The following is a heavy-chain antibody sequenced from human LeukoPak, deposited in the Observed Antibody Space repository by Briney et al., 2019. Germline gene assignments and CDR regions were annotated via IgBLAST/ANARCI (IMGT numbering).Heavy chain of an antibody. CDR3: VILWSYDF. CDR1: RVTFSTYT. J-gene: IGHJ4*02. Sequence: GGFLRLSCAASRVTFSTYTMSWVRQAPGKGLEWVSSITGSSSDIWYADSVKGRFTISRDNAKNSLYLQMNSLRAEDTAVYYCVILWSYDFWGQGILVTVSS. D-gene: IGHD4/OR15-4a*01. V-gene: IGHV3-21*01. CDR2: ITGSSSDI.